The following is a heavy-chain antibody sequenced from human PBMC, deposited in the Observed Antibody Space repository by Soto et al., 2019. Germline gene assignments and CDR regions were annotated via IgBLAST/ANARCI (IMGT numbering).Heavy chain of an antibody. J-gene: IGHJ5*02. CDR1: GGSVSSGSYY. V-gene: IGHV4-61*01. CDR2: IYYSGST. CDR3: ARGEHYYDSSGYPWFDP. Sequence: SETLSLTXTVSGGSVSSGSYYWSWIRQPPGKGLEWIGYIYYSGSTNYNPSLKSRVTISVDTSKNQFSLKLSSVTAADTAVYYCARGEHYYDSSGYPWFDPWGQGTLVTVSS. D-gene: IGHD3-22*01.